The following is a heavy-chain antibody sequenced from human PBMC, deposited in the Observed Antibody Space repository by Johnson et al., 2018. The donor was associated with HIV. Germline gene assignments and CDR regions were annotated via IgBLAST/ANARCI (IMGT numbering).Heavy chain of an antibody. Sequence: QMQLVESGGGLVQPGGSLRLSCAASGFTVSSNYMSWIRQAPGKGLEWVSYISSSGSTRYYADSVKGRFTISTDNSKNTLYLQMNSLKTEDTAVYYCARGYGVYATSFDVWGQGTVVAVSS. CDR1: GFTVSSNY. J-gene: IGHJ3*01. D-gene: IGHD5/OR15-5a*01. V-gene: IGHV3-11*01. CDR2: ISSSGSTR. CDR3: ARGYGVYATSFDV.